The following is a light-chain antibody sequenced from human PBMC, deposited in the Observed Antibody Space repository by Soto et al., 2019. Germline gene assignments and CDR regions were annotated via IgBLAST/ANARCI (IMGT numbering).Light chain of an antibody. CDR1: ESVRNNS. V-gene: IGKV3-20*01. CDR3: HHYGYGADT. J-gene: IGKJ2*01. CDR2: GAS. Sequence: ELVLTQSPGTLSLSPGERATLSCRASESVRNNSLAWYQQHPGQAPRLLIFGASSRATGIPDRFTGSGSGADFSLTISRLEPEDSAVYFCHHYGYGADTFGQGTKLEI.